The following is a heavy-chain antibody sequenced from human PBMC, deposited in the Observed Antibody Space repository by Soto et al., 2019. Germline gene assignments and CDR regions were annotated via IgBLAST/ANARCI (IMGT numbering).Heavy chain of an antibody. CDR1: GGSFHGYY. J-gene: IGHJ5*02. CDR3: AKGHQDRYYASATFYSRVT. D-gene: IGHD2-21*01. Sequence: TLSLTCAVYGGSFHGYYWSWIRQPPGKGLEWIGEINHSGSVNFNPTFESRVSISLDTSKNQMSLQLSSVSAADTAVYYCAKGHQDRYYASATFYSRVTWGQGTLVTVSS. V-gene: IGHV4-34*01. CDR2: INHSGSV.